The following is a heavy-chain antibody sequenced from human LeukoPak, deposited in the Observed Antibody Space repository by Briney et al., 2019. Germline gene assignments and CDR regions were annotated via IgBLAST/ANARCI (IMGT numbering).Heavy chain of an antibody. D-gene: IGHD3-10*01. J-gene: IGHJ4*02. Sequence: GASVKVSCKASGYTFTSYAMHWVRQAPGQRLEWMGWINAGNGNTKYSQKFQGRVTITRDTSASTAYMELSSLRSEDTAVYYCARWGGSGSYYSCFDYWGQGTLVTVSS. V-gene: IGHV1-3*01. CDR1: GYTFTSYA. CDR3: ARWGGSGSYYSCFDY. CDR2: INAGNGNT.